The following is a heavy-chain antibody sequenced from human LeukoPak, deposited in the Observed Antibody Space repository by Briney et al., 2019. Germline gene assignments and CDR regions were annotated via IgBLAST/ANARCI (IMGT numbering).Heavy chain of an antibody. CDR3: ATYTHWVAGDV. J-gene: IGHJ6*02. CDR1: GFTFSESW. V-gene: IGHV3-7*01. D-gene: IGHD3-16*01. Sequence: GGSLRLSCAASGFTFSESWVSWVRQAPGKGREGVANMNKDGSEKDYVDSVKGRFTISRDNDRESLYLQMSSLRAEDTAVYYCATYTHWVAGDVWGHGTTVTVSS. CDR2: MNKDGSEK.